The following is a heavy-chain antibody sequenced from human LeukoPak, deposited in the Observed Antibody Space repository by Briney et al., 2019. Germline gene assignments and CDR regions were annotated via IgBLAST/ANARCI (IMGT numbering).Heavy chain of an antibody. CDR2: IGAYNGNT. D-gene: IGHD5-24*01. J-gene: IGHJ4*02. CDR1: GYTFTSYG. V-gene: IGHV1-18*01. Sequence: ASVKVSCKASGYTFTSYGISWVRQAPGQGPEWMGWIGAYNGNTNYAQKLQGRVTMTTDTSTSTAYMELRSLRSDDTAVYYCARVERWLQSPDYWGQGTLVTVSS. CDR3: ARVERWLQSPDY.